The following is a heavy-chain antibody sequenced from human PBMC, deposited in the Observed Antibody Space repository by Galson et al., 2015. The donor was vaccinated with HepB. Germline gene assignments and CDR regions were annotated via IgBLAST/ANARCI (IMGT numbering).Heavy chain of an antibody. Sequence: LSLTCAVYGGSFSGYYWSWIRQPPGKGLEWIGEINHSGSTNYNPSLKSRVTISVDTSKNQFSLKLSSVTAADTAVYYCARGPYIVVVVAAKTNWFDPWGQGTLVTVSS. CDR2: INHSGST. J-gene: IGHJ5*02. D-gene: IGHD2-15*01. CDR3: ARGPYIVVVVAAKTNWFDP. CDR1: GGSFSGYY. V-gene: IGHV4-34*01.